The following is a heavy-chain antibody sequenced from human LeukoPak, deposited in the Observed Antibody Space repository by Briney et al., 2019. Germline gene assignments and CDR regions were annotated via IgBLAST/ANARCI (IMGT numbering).Heavy chain of an antibody. D-gene: IGHD6-13*01. Sequence: ASVKFSCKASGYTFTSYDINWVRQATGQGLEWMGWMNPISGYTGNAQKFQGRVTMTRDTSISTAYMELSSLTSEDTAVYYCARGNRLYTSSWSSLAFDIWGQGTMVTVSS. J-gene: IGHJ3*02. V-gene: IGHV1-8*01. CDR3: ARGNRLYTSSWSSLAFDI. CDR1: GYTFTSYD. CDR2: MNPISGYT.